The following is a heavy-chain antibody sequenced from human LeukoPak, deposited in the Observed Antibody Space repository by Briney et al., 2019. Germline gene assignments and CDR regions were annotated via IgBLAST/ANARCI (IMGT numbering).Heavy chain of an antibody. Sequence: TGGSLRLSCAASGFTFSSYGMSWVRQAPGKGLDWVSAISGSGVSTDYAGSVKGRFTISRDNSKNTLYLQMNSLRAEDTAVYYCAKGNYGEYYYYYYMDVWGKGTTVTISS. J-gene: IGHJ6*03. CDR2: ISGSGVST. CDR3: AKGNYGEYYYYYYMDV. D-gene: IGHD3-16*01. V-gene: IGHV3-23*01. CDR1: GFTFSSYG.